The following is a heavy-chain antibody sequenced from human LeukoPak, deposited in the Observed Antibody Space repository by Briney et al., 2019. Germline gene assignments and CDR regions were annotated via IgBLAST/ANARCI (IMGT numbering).Heavy chain of an antibody. CDR2: IYYNGNT. V-gene: IGHV4-39*01. J-gene: IGHJ4*02. CDR1: GGSIISSSSY. Sequence: PSETLSLTCTVSGGSIISSSSYWGWIRQPPKKGLEWIGAIYYNGNTYYNRSLRSRVTMSVDTSKNQFSLKLNSVTAADTAVYYCASTHAGRYYTTFDYWGQGALVTVPS. CDR3: ASTHAGRYYTTFDY. D-gene: IGHD3-10*01.